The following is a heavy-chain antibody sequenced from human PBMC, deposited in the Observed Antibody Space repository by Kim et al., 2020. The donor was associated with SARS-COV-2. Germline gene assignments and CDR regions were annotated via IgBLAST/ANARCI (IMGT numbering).Heavy chain of an antibody. CDR3: AAEAASSWFDT. V-gene: IGHV3-43*02. CDR2: ISGDGGSA. Sequence: GGSLRLSCAASGFTFGYYAMHWVRPAPGKGLEWVSVISGDGGSAYYADSVKGRFTISRDNSKNSLYLQMNSLRTEDTALYYCAAEAASSWFDTWVQCTLV. J-gene: IGHJ5*02. CDR1: GFTFGYYA. D-gene: IGHD6-25*01.